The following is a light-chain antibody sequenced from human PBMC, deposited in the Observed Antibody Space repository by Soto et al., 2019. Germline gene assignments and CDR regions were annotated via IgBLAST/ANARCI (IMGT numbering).Light chain of an antibody. CDR1: QSISTY. J-gene: IGKJ2*02. Sequence: DIQMTQSPSSLSASVGDRVTITCRASQSISTYLKLYQQKVVKAPKLLIYDASSLQRGLPSRFSGSGSGTDFTLTISTLQPEDFETYYWQQSYRTPRTFGQGTKVEIK. CDR2: DAS. V-gene: IGKV1-39*01. CDR3: QQSYRTPRT.